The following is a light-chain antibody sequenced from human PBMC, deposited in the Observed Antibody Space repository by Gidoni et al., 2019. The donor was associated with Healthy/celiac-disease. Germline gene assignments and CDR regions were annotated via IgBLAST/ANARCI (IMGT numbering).Light chain of an antibody. CDR2: WAS. CDR3: QQYYSTPLT. V-gene: IGKV4-1*01. CDR1: PSVLYSSNNKNY. Sequence: DIVMTQSPDSLDVSLGERAPINCKSSPSVLYSSNNKNYLAWYQQKPGQPPKLLIYWASTRESGVPDRFSGSGSGTDFTLTISSLQAEDVAVYYCQQYYSTPLTFGGGTKVEIK. J-gene: IGKJ4*01.